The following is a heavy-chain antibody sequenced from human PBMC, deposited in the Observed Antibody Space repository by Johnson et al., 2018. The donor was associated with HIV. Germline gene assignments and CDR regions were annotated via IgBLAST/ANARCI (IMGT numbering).Heavy chain of an antibody. CDR2: INRNGGST. CDR1: GFTFDDYG. J-gene: IGHJ3*02. V-gene: IGHV3-20*04. Sequence: VQLVESGGGVVQPGGSLRLSCAASGFTFDDYGMRWVRQAPGKGLEWVSGINRNGGSTGYADSVTSRFTISRDTAKNSLYLQMSSLRVEDSALYYCARVTIFGATKVDALDIWGQGTMVTVSS. CDR3: ARVTIFGATKVDALDI. D-gene: IGHD3-3*01.